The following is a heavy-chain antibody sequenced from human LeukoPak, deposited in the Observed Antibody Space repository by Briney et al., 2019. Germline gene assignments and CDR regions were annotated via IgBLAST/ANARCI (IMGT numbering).Heavy chain of an antibody. CDR2: TYYRSKWYN. V-gene: IGHV6-1*01. J-gene: IGHJ6*03. CDR1: GDSVSSNSAA. CDR3: ARGAFEDYYDSSGFYYYYYYMDV. D-gene: IGHD3-22*01. Sequence: TLSLTCAISGDSVSSNSAAWNWIRQSPSRVLEWLGRTYYRSKWYNDYAVSVKSRITINPDTSKNQFSLQLNSVTPEDTAVYYCARGAFEDYYDSSGFYYYYYYMDVWGKGTTVTVSS.